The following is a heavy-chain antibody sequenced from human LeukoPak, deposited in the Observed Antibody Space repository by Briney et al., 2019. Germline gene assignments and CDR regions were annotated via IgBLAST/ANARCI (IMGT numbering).Heavy chain of an antibody. Sequence: SETLSLTCTVSGGSISSYYWSWIRQPPGKGLEWIGYISYSGSTNYNPSLKSRVTISVDTSKNQFSLKLSSVTAADTAVYYCARDRPEGPLGYCSSTSCYRRGISWYFDLWGRGTLVTVSS. J-gene: IGHJ2*01. V-gene: IGHV4-59*01. CDR3: ARDRPEGPLGYCSSTSCYRRGISWYFDL. D-gene: IGHD2-2*02. CDR2: ISYSGST. CDR1: GGSISSYY.